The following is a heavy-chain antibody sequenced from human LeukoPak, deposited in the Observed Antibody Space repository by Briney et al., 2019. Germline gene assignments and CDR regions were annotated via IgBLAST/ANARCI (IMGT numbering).Heavy chain of an antibody. J-gene: IGHJ4*02. D-gene: IGHD3-22*01. Sequence: PGGSLRLSCAASGFTFSSYDMNWVRQAPAKGLEWVSYISRLSSTIYSADSVKGRFTISRDNAKNSLFLQMNGLRAEDTAVYYCARHRDSSGTDYWGQGTLVTVSS. CDR1: GFTFSSYD. V-gene: IGHV3-48*01. CDR2: ISRLSSTI. CDR3: ARHRDSSGTDY.